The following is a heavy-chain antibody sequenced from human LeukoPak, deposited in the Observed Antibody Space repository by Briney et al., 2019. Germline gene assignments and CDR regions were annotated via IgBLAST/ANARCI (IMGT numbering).Heavy chain of an antibody. CDR3: ARSRDTWYSVSYYSSRDAFDI. V-gene: IGHV1-46*01. CDR1: RYTFTSYY. CDR2: INPSGGST. D-gene: IGHD1-26*01. J-gene: IGHJ3*02. Sequence: SVKPSCKVSRYTFTSYYIHWVRQAPRHGLEWMGIINPSGGSTSHAQKFQGRDTMTRDTSTSTVYMELSSLRSEDTAVYYCARSRDTWYSVSYYSSRDAFDIWGQGTMVTVSS.